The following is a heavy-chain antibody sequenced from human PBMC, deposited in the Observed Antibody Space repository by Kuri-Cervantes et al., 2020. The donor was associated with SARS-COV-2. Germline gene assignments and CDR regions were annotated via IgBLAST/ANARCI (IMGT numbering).Heavy chain of an antibody. CDR1: GYSVSSGYY. J-gene: IGHJ6*03. D-gene: IGHD3-16*01. V-gene: IGHV4-38-2*02. CDR2: IYRSGST. CDR3: ARAAGDQGEYYYYYYMDV. Sequence: GSLRLSCTVSGYSVSSGYYWGWIRQPPGKGLERIGSIYRSGSTYYNPSLKSRVTISVDTSKNQFSLKLSSVTAADTAVYYCARAAGDQGEYYYYYYMDVWGKGTTVTVSS.